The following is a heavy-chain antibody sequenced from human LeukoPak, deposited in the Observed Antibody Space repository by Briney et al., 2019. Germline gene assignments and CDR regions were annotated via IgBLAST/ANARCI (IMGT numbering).Heavy chain of an antibody. CDR2: IQNSAIYRAKI. D-gene: IGHD6-6*01. Sequence: SETLSLTCAVSGDSISSYYWTWIRQPPGKGLEWVGYIQNSAIYRAKIKSSPSLQSRVSLSIDTSKNQVSLTVNSVTAADTAVCYCARLSSTLYYSMDVWGPGTAVTVSS. J-gene: IGHJ6*02. V-gene: IGHV4-59*08. CDR3: ARLSSTLYYSMDV. CDR1: GDSISSYY.